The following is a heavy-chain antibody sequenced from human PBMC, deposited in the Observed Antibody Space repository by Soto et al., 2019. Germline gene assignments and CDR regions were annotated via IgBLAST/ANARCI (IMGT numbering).Heavy chain of an antibody. Sequence: QVQLVQSGAEVKKPGSSVKVSCKASGGTFSSYTISWVRQAPGQGLEWMGRIIPILGIANYAQKFQGRVTITADKSTSTAYMELSSLRSEDTAVYYCARGLLSTASSGDYFLGYWGQGTLVTVSS. CDR2: IIPILGIA. CDR3: ARGLLSTASSGDYFLGY. J-gene: IGHJ4*02. D-gene: IGHD2-21*02. V-gene: IGHV1-69*02. CDR1: GGTFSSYT.